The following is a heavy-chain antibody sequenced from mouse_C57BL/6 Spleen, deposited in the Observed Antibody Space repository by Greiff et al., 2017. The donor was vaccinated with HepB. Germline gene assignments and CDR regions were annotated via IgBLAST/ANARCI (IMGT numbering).Heavy chain of an antibody. J-gene: IGHJ3*01. V-gene: IGHV1-64*01. CDR3: AREGGGWFAY. CDR1: GYTFTSYW. Sequence: VKLQQPGAELVKPGASVKLSCKASGYTFTSYWMHWVKQRPGQGLEWIGMIHPNSGSTNYNEKFKSKATLTVDKSSSTAYMQLSSLTSEDSAVYYCAREGGGWFAYWGQGTLVTVSA. CDR2: IHPNSGST.